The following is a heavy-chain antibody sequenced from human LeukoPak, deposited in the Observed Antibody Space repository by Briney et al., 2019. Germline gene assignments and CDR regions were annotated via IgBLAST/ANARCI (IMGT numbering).Heavy chain of an antibody. V-gene: IGHV3-21*01. D-gene: IGHD6-25*01. J-gene: IGHJ4*02. CDR1: GFTFSSYS. CDR2: ISSSSSYI. CDR3: ARSAATERFDY. Sequence: GGSLRLSCAASGFTFSSYSMNWVRQAPGKGLEWVSSISSSSSYIYYADSVKGRFTISRDNAKNSLYLQMNSLRAKDTAVYYCARSAATERFDYWGQGTLVTVSS.